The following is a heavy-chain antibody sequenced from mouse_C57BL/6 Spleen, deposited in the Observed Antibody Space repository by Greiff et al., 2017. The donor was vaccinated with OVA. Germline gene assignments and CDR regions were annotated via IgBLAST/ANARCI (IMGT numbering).Heavy chain of an antibody. D-gene: IGHD2-1*01. Sequence: VKLMESGPGLVQPSQSLSITCTVSGFSLTSYGVHWVRQSPGKGLEWLGVIWRGGSTDYNAAFMSRLSITKDNSKSQVFFKMNSLQADDTAIYYCAKNEQLLYAMDYWGQGTSVTVSA. CDR2: IWRGGST. CDR3: AKNEQLLYAMDY. V-gene: IGHV2-5*01. J-gene: IGHJ4*01. CDR1: GFSLTSYG.